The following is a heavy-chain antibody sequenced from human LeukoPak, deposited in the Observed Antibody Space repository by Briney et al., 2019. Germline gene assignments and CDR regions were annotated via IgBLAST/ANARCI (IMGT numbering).Heavy chain of an antibody. V-gene: IGHV4-61*02. CDR1: GGSISSGSYY. Sequence: SQTLSLTCTVSGGSISSGSYYWSWIRQPAGKGLEWIGRIYTSGSTNYNPSLKSRVTISVDTSKNQFSLKLSSVTAADTAVYYCARDLVNYDSRGYYYGGPFDYWGQGTLVTVSS. CDR3: ARDLVNYDSRGYYYGGPFDY. J-gene: IGHJ4*02. D-gene: IGHD3-22*01. CDR2: IYTSGST.